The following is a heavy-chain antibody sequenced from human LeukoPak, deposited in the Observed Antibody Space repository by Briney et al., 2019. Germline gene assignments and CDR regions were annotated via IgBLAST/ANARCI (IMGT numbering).Heavy chain of an antibody. CDR3: AGIELRGSGSYVPIDY. J-gene: IGHJ4*02. CDR2: ISGSGGST. D-gene: IGHD3-10*01. Sequence: AGSLSLSCAASGFTFSSYAMSWIRQAPGKGLEWVSAISGSGGSTFYADSVKGRFTISTDNSKNTLYLQMNSLRAEDTAVYYCAGIELRGSGSYVPIDYWGQGTLVTVSS. CDR1: GFTFSSYA. V-gene: IGHV3-23*01.